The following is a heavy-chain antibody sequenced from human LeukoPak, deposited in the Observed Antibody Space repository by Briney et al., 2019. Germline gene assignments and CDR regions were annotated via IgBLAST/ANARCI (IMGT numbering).Heavy chain of an antibody. V-gene: IGHV4-59*08. CDR1: GGSISSYY. J-gene: IGHJ6*02. CDR2: IYYSGST. CDR3: ARQMNSSSWYYYYYGMDV. D-gene: IGHD6-13*01. Sequence: PTETLSLTCTVSGGSISSYYWSWIRQPPGKGLEWIGYIYYSGSTNYNPSLKSRVTISVDTSKNQFSRKLSSVTAADTAVYYCARQMNSSSWYYYYYGMDVWGQGTTVTVSS.